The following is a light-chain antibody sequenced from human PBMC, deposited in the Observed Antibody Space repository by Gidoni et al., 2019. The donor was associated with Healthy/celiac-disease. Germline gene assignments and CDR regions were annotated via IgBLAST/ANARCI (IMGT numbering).Light chain of an antibody. CDR2: AAS. Sequence: IQLTQSPSSLSASVGDRVTITCRASQGISSYLAWYQQKPGKAPKLLIYAASTLQSGVPSRFSGSGSGTDFTLTISSRQPEDFATYYCQQPGTFGGGTKVEIK. CDR1: QGISSY. V-gene: IGKV1-9*01. J-gene: IGKJ4*01. CDR3: QQPGT.